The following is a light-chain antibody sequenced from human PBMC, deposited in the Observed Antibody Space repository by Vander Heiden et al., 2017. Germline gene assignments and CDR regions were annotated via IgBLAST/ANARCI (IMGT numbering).Light chain of an antibody. J-gene: IGKJ4*01. CDR1: QSVSSY. CDR2: EAS. Sequence: EIVLTQSPATLSLSPGERATLSCRASQSVSSYLAWYQQKPGQAPRLLIYEASNRATGIPARFSGSGSGTDFTLTISSLEPEDFAVYYCQQRSNWFTFGGGTKVEIK. V-gene: IGKV3-11*01. CDR3: QQRSNWFT.